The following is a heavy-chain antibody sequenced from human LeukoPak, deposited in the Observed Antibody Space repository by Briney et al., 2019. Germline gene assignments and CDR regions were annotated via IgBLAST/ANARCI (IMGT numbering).Heavy chain of an antibody. CDR3: AKGLGTIFGVVGY. D-gene: IGHD3-3*01. V-gene: IGHV3-9*01. Sequence: GRSLRLSCAASGFTFDDYAMHWVRQAPGKGLEWVSGISWNSGSIGYADSVKGRFTISRDNAKNSLYLQMNSLRAEDTALYYCAKGLGTIFGVVGYWGQGTLVTVSS. CDR1: GFTFDDYA. CDR2: ISWNSGSI. J-gene: IGHJ4*02.